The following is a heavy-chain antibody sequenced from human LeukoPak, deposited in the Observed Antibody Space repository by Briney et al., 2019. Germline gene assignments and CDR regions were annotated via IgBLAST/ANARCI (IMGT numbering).Heavy chain of an antibody. CDR1: GFTFSSYS. CDR2: ISSSSSTI. Sequence: GGSLRLSCAASGFTFSSYSMNWVRQAPGKGLAWVSYISSSSSTIHYADSVKGRFTISRDNAKNSLYLQMNSLRAEDTAVYYCARGGSGWYFYFDSWGQGTLVTVSS. V-gene: IGHV3-48*01. CDR3: ARGGSGWYFYFDS. J-gene: IGHJ4*02. D-gene: IGHD6-19*01.